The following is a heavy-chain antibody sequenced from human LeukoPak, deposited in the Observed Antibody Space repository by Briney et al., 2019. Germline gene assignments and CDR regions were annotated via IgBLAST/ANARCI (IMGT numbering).Heavy chain of an antibody. CDR3: ARGGHGDYYYYGMDV. CDR2: IGTGGDP. CDR1: GFTFSSYD. J-gene: IGHJ6*04. Sequence: GGPLRLSCAASGFTFSSYDMHWVRHATGKGLEWVSAIGTGGDPYYPGSVKGRFTISRENAKNSLYLQMNSLRAGDTAVYYCARGGHGDYYYYGMDVWGKGTTVTVSS. D-gene: IGHD4-17*01. V-gene: IGHV3-13*05.